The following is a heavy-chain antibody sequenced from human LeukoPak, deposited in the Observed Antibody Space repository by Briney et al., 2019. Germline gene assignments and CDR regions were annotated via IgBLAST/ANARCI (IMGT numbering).Heavy chain of an antibody. Sequence: SETLSLTRTVSGGSISSYYWSWIRQPAGKGLEWIGRIYTSGSTNYNPSLKSRVTMSVDTSKNQFSLKLSSVTAADTAVYYCARDHQDPGEPTFDYWGQGTLVTVSS. J-gene: IGHJ4*02. CDR1: GGSISSYY. CDR2: IYTSGST. V-gene: IGHV4-4*07. D-gene: IGHD1-14*01. CDR3: ARDHQDPGEPTFDY.